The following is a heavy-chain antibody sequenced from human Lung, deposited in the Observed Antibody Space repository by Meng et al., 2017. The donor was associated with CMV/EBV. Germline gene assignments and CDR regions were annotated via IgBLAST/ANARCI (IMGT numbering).Heavy chain of an antibody. Sequence: GGSLRPXYAASGFTFSHYGMTWVRQAPGEGLEWVSTISNTGDTTYYADSVQGRFTISRDNSKNTLYLQINSLRAENMAVYYCLAKEGCSRTTCYNGAFNMWGQGTKVTVSS. J-gene: IGHJ3*02. V-gene: IGHV3-23*01. CDR3: LAKEGCSRTTCYNGAFNM. D-gene: IGHD2-2*02. CDR2: ISNTGDTT. CDR1: GFTFSHYG.